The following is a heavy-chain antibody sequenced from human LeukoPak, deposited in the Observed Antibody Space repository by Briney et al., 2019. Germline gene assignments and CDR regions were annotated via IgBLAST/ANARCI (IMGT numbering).Heavy chain of an antibody. V-gene: IGHV4-61*08. CDR2: IYYSGST. J-gene: IGHJ5*02. Sequence: SQTLSLTCTVSGGSISSGDYYWSWIRQPPGKGLEWIGYIYYSGSTNYNPSLKSRVTISVDTSKNQFSLKLSSVTAADTAVYYCARHIAAAGTGWFDPWGQGTLVTVSS. D-gene: IGHD6-13*01. CDR1: GGSISSGDYY. CDR3: ARHIAAAGTGWFDP.